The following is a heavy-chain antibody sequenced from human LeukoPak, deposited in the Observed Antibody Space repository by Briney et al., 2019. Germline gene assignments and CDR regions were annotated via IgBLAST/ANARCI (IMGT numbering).Heavy chain of an antibody. D-gene: IGHD3-22*01. V-gene: IGHV1-18*01. CDR1: GYTFTSYG. Sequence: ASVKVSCKASGYTFTSYGISWVRQAPGQGLEWLGLISAYNGNTNYAQKLQGRVTMTTDTSTSTAYMELRSLRSDDTAVYYCARAHYYDSSGYWNYWGQGTLVTISS. CDR3: ARAHYYDSSGYWNY. CDR2: ISAYNGNT. J-gene: IGHJ4*02.